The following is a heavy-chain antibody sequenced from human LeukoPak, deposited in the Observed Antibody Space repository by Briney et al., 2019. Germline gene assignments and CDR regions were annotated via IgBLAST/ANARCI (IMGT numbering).Heavy chain of an antibody. V-gene: IGHV1-69*05. CDR2: IIPIFGTA. Sequence: SVKVSCKASGGTFSSYAISWVRQAPGQGLEWMGGIIPIFGTANYAQKFQGRVTITTDESTSTAYMELSSLRSEDTAVYYCASSSLEWLFRRYNWFDRWGQGTLVTVSS. J-gene: IGHJ5*02. CDR1: GGTFSSYA. CDR3: ASSSLEWLFRRYNWFDR. D-gene: IGHD3-3*01.